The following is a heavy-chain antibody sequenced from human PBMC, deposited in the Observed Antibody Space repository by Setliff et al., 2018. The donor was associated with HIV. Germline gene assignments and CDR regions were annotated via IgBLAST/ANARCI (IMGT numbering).Heavy chain of an antibody. CDR1: GGSIRGYY. CDR3: ARQVPIPGVAVTPIDF. D-gene: IGHD3-22*01. CDR2: VFYTGSS. V-gene: IGHV4-59*08. J-gene: IGHJ4*02. Sequence: SETLSLTCTVSGGSIRGYYWSWLRQPPGKGLEWIGYVFYTGSSTYSPSLKSRLTISVDTSQHQFSLKLTSVTAADTAVYYCARQVPIPGVAVTPIDFWGQGILVTVSS.